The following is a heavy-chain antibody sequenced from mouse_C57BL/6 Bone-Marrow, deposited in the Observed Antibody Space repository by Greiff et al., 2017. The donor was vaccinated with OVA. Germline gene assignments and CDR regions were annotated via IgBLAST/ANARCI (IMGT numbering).Heavy chain of an antibody. V-gene: IGHV5-4*03. J-gene: IGHJ3*01. CDR2: ISDGGSYT. Sequence: EVNLVESGGGLVKPGGSLKLSCAASGFTFSSYAMSWVRQTPEKRLEWVATISDGGSYTYYPDNVKGRFTISRDNAKNNLYLQMSHLKSEDTAMYYCARAPPGFAYWGQGTLVTVSA. CDR3: ARAPPGFAY. CDR1: GFTFSSYA.